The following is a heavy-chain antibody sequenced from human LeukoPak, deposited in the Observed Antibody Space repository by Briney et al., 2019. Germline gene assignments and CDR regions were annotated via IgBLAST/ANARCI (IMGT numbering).Heavy chain of an antibody. Sequence: PGGSLRLSCAASGFTFSNYAMSWVRQPPGKGLEWVSAISGSGASTYYADSVKGRFTISRDNSKNTLYLQMNSLRAEDTAVYYCAKDLWDYYGSGSYYNERAFDIWGQGTMVTVSS. CDR2: ISGSGAST. D-gene: IGHD3-10*01. V-gene: IGHV3-23*01. CDR3: AKDLWDYYGSGSYYNERAFDI. J-gene: IGHJ3*02. CDR1: GFTFSNYA.